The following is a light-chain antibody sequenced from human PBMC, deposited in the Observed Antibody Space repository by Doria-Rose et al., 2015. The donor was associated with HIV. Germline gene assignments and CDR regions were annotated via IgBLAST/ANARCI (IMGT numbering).Light chain of an antibody. Sequence: EIVMTQSPLSLPVTPGQPASISCGSSQSLLHTIGYNTLDWYLQKPGQSPQLLIYLGSNRASGVPDRFSGSGSGTDFTLKISRVEAEDVGVYYCMQALQTPYTFGQGTKLEIK. V-gene: IGKV2-28*01. CDR2: LGS. J-gene: IGKJ2*01. CDR3: MQALQTPYT. CDR1: QSLLHTIGYNT.